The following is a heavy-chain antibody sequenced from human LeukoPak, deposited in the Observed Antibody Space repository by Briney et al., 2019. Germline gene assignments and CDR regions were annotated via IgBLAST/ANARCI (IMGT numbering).Heavy chain of an antibody. D-gene: IGHD6-13*01. CDR3: ARAYSSSWYWNWFDP. CDR2: IYPTGST. J-gene: IGHJ5*02. CDR1: GFTFSSYA. V-gene: IGHV4-38-2*01. Sequence: GSLRLSCAASGFTFSSYAMSWVRQAPGKGLEWIGHIYPTGSTYYNPSLKSRVTISVDTSKNQFSLKVSSVSAADTAVYYCARAYSSSWYWNWFDPWGQGTLVTVSS.